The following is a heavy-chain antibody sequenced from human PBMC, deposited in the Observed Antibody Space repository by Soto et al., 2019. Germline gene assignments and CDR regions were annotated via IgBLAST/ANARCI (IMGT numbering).Heavy chain of an antibody. V-gene: IGHV1-69*08. CDR3: ARELRMITFGGVIAPDAFDI. CDR1: GGTFSSYT. Sequence: QVQLVQSGAEVKKPGSSVKVSCKASGGTFSSYTISWVRQAPGQGLEWMGRIIPILGIANYAQKFQGRVTITADKSXXTXYXXLSSLRSEDTAVYYCARELRMITFGGVIAPDAFDIWGQGTMVTVSS. CDR2: IIPILGIA. D-gene: IGHD3-16*02. J-gene: IGHJ3*02.